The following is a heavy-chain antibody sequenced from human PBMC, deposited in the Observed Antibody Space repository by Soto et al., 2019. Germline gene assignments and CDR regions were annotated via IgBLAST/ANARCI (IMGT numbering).Heavy chain of an antibody. D-gene: IGHD2-2*01. Sequence: GGSLRLSCAASGFTFSSYSMNWVRQAPGKGLEWVSYISSSSSTIYYADSVKGRFTISRDNAKNSLYLQMNSLRDEDTAVYYCASLLPAATYPINAFDIWGQGTMVTVSS. CDR2: ISSSSSTI. CDR3: ASLLPAATYPINAFDI. J-gene: IGHJ3*02. CDR1: GFTFSSYS. V-gene: IGHV3-48*02.